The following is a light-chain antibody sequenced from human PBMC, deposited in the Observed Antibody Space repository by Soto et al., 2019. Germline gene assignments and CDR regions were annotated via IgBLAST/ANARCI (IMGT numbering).Light chain of an antibody. CDR3: QQYNNWPWT. CDR1: QGVSSN. Sequence: EIVLTQSPGTLSLSPGERATLSSRASQGVSSNYLAWYQQKSGQAPRLLLYGTSSRATGIPERFSGSGSGTEFTLTISCLQSEDFAVYYCQQYNNWPWTFGQGTKVDIK. CDR2: GTS. J-gene: IGKJ1*01. V-gene: IGKV3D-15*01.